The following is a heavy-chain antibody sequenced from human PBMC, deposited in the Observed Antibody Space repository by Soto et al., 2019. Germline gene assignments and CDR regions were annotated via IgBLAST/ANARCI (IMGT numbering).Heavy chain of an antibody. V-gene: IGHV3-23*01. Sequence: EVQLLESGGGLVQPGGSLRLSCAASVFTFSSDGMSWVRQAPGKGLEWVSSISASGGSTYYADSVKGRFTISRDNSKNTVFLQMISLRAEDTAVYYCAKRYYYDVRGPYGMDVWGQGTTVPVSS. CDR3: AKRYYYDVRGPYGMDV. D-gene: IGHD3-22*01. J-gene: IGHJ6*02. CDR1: VFTFSSDG. CDR2: ISASGGST.